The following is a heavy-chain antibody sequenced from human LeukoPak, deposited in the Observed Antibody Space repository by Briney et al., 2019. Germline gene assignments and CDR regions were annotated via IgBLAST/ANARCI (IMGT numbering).Heavy chain of an antibody. CDR2: IRYDGSNK. CDR1: GFTFSSYG. CDR3: ARDGVAAAGYDY. J-gene: IGHJ4*02. V-gene: IGHV3-30*02. Sequence: GGSLRLSCAASGFTFSSYGIHWVRQAPGKGLEWVAFIRYDGSNKYYADSVKGRFTISRDNSKNTLYLQMNSLRAEDTAVYYCARDGVAAAGYDYWGQGTLVTVSS. D-gene: IGHD6-13*01.